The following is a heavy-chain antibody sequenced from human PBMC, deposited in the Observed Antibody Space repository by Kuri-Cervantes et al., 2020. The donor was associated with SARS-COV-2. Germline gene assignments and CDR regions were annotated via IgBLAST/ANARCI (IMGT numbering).Heavy chain of an antibody. J-gene: IGHJ4*02. D-gene: IGHD1-26*01. Sequence: SETLSLTCTVSGGSISSSSYYWVWIRQPPGKGLGWIGSIYYSGSTYYSPSLKSRVTISVDTSKTQFSLKLSSVTAADTAVYYCATPAPYSGSYLGYFDYWGQGTLVTVSS. V-gene: IGHV4-39*07. CDR1: GGSISSSSYY. CDR2: IYYSGST. CDR3: ATPAPYSGSYLGYFDY.